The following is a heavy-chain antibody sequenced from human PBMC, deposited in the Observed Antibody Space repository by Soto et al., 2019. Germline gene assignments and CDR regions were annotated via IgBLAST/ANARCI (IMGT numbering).Heavy chain of an antibody. D-gene: IGHD5-12*01. Sequence: ASVKVSCKASGGTFSSYAISWVRQAPGQGLEWMGGIIPIFGTANYAQKFQGRVTITADESTSTACMELSSLRSEDTAVYYCAGAGRDGYPPVYWGQGTLVTVSS. CDR2: IIPIFGTA. CDR3: AGAGRDGYPPVY. V-gene: IGHV1-69*13. CDR1: GGTFSSYA. J-gene: IGHJ4*02.